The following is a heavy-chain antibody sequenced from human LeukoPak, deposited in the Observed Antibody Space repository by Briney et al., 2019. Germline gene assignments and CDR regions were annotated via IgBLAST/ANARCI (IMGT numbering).Heavy chain of an antibody. D-gene: IGHD6-19*01. CDR1: GFTFSSYG. V-gene: IGHV3-30*02. J-gene: IGHJ4*02. CDR2: IRYDGSNK. Sequence: GGSLRLSCAASGFTFSSYGTHWVRQAPGKGLEWEAFIRYDGSNKYYADSVKGRFTISRDNSKNTLYLQMNSLRAEDTAVYYCAKIAVAGERFDYWGQGTLVTVSS. CDR3: AKIAVAGERFDY.